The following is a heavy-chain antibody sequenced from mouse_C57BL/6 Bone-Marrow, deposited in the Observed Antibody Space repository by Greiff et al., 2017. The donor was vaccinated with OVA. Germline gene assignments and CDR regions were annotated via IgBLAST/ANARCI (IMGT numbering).Heavy chain of an antibody. CDR3: ARLTPYGSSYEWYFDV. Sequence: EVKLMESGPGLAKPSQTLSLTCSVTGYSITSDYWNWIRKFPGNKLEYMGYISYSGSTYYNPSLKSRISITRDTSKNQYYLQLNSVTTEDTATYYGARLTPYGSSYEWYFDVWGTGTTVTVSS. J-gene: IGHJ1*03. D-gene: IGHD1-1*01. V-gene: IGHV3-8*01. CDR1: GYSITSDY. CDR2: ISYSGST.